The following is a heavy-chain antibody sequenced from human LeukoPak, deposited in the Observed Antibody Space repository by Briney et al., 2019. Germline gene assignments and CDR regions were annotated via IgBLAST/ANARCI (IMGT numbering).Heavy chain of an antibody. CDR3: ARDLTTQGYFDY. J-gene: IGHJ4*02. CDR1: GASLHGHY. V-gene: IGHV4-34*01. CDR2: GSDRGGT. Sequence: PSETLSLTCAVYGASLHGHYWSWIRQSPGKGLEWIGEGSDRGGTKFNPSLKSRVTISVDRSKNQFSLKLSSVTAADTAVYYCARDLTTQGYFDYWGQGTLVTVSS. D-gene: IGHD4/OR15-4a*01.